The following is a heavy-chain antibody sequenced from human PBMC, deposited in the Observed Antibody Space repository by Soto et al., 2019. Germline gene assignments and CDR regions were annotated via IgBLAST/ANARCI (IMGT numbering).Heavy chain of an antibody. CDR2: IYYSGSS. J-gene: IGHJ5*02. V-gene: IGHV4-59*12. D-gene: IGHD1-20*01. CDR3: ARERITGTHNWFDP. Sequence: PSETLSLTCTVSGGSISSYYWSWIRQPPGKGLEWIGYIYYSGSSNYNPSLKGRVTISVDTSKNQFSLKLSSVTAADTAVYYCARERITGTHNWFDPWGQGTLVTVSS. CDR1: GGSISSYY.